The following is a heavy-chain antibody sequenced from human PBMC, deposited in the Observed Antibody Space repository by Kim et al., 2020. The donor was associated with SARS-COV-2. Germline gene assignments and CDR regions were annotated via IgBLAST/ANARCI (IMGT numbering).Heavy chain of an antibody. V-gene: IGHV3-73*01. Sequence: GGSLRLSCAASGFTFSGSAMHWVRQASGKGLEWVGRIRSKANSYATAYAASVKGRFTISRDDSKNTAYLQMNSLKTEDTAVYYCTRLGVSVHGYWGHGTLVTVSS. CDR2: IRSKANSYAT. CDR3: TRLGVSVHGY. D-gene: IGHD1-26*01. J-gene: IGHJ4*01. CDR1: GFTFSGSA.